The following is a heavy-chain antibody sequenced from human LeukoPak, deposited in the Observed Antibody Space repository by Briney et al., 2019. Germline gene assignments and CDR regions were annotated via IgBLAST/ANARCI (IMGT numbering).Heavy chain of an antibody. Sequence: PGGSPRLSCAASGFTFSSYAMSWVRQAPGKGLEWVSAISGSGGSTYYADSVKGRFTISRDNSKNTLYLQMNSLRAEDTAVYYCAKGYYYYDSSGYYYYFDYWGQGTLVTVSS. CDR2: ISGSGGST. V-gene: IGHV3-23*01. CDR3: AKGYYYYDSSGYYYYFDY. CDR1: GFTFSSYA. D-gene: IGHD3-22*01. J-gene: IGHJ4*02.